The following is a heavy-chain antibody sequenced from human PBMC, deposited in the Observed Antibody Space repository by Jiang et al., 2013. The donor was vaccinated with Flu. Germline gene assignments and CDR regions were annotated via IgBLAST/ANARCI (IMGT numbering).Heavy chain of an antibody. CDR2: IDPSDSYT. D-gene: IGHD5-18*01. V-gene: IGHV5-10-1*01. CDR1: GYSFTSYW. J-gene: IGHJ4*02. Sequence: EVKKPGESLRISCKGSGYSFTSYWISWVRQMPGKGLEWMGRIDPSDSYTNYSPSFQGHVTISADKSISTAYLQWSSLKASDTAMYYCARHREVDTAMGIFDYWGQGTLVTVSS. CDR3: ARHREVDTAMGIFDY.